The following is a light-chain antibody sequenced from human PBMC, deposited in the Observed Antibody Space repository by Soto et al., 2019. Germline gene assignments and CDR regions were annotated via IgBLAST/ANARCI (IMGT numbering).Light chain of an antibody. J-gene: IGKJ1*01. Sequence: DIQMTQSPSTLSASVGDRVTITCRASQSISNWLAWYQQKPGKAPNLLIFDASTLQSGVPSRFSGSGSGTVFTLSISSLQPDDFATYYCQQYNSYWTFGQGTEVEIK. V-gene: IGKV1-5*01. CDR3: QQYNSYWT. CDR1: QSISNW. CDR2: DAS.